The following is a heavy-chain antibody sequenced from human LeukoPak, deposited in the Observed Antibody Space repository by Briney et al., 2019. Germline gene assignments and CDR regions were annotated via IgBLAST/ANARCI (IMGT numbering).Heavy chain of an antibody. CDR2: INPNSGGT. V-gene: IGHV1-2*02. Sequence: ASVKVSCKASGYTFTSYYMHWVRQAPGQGLEWMGWINPNSGGTNYAQKFQGRVTMTRDTSISTAYMELSRLRSDDTAVYYCARVFSHSSGWPGFLRPYFDYWGQGTLVTVSS. J-gene: IGHJ4*02. D-gene: IGHD6-19*01. CDR3: ARVFSHSSGWPGFLRPYFDY. CDR1: GYTFTSYY.